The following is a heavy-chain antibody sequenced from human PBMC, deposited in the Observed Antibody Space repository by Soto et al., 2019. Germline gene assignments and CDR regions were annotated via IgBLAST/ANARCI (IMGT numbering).Heavy chain of an antibody. D-gene: IGHD3-9*01. CDR3: ARHPGYYDVLTGYSTYYFDY. Sequence: LETLSLTWTVSGGSISTDYWSWIRQSPGKGLEWIGFIYYGGSTNYNPSLKSRVTISLDTPKNQISLKLNSVTAADTAVYYCARHPGYYDVLTGYSTYYFDYWGQGILVTVSS. CDR1: GGSISTDY. CDR2: IYYGGST. J-gene: IGHJ4*02. V-gene: IGHV4-59*08.